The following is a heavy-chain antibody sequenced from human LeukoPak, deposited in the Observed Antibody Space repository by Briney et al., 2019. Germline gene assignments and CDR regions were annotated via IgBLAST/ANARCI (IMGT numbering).Heavy chain of an antibody. CDR1: GYSFTSYW. Sequence: GESLKISCKGSGYSFTSYWISWVRQMPGKGLEWMGRIDPSDSYTNYSPPFQGHVTISADKSISTAYLQWSSLKASDTAMYYCARHRCSGGSCYDMDVWGQGTTVTVSS. V-gene: IGHV5-10-1*01. CDR3: ARHRCSGGSCYDMDV. D-gene: IGHD2-15*01. J-gene: IGHJ6*02. CDR2: IDPSDSYT.